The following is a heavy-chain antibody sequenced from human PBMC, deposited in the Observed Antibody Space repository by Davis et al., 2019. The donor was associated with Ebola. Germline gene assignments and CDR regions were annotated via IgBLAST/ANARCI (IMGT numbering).Heavy chain of an antibody. CDR2: ISSSGSTI. J-gene: IGHJ4*02. CDR3: ARGGYCSGGSCYAPHFDY. Sequence: GESLKISCAASGFTFSSYEMNWVRQAPGKGLEWVSYISSSGSTIYYADTVKGRFTISRDNAKNSLYLQMNSLRAEDTAVYYCARGGYCSGGSCYAPHFDYWGQGTLVTVSS. D-gene: IGHD2-15*01. CDR1: GFTFSSYE. V-gene: IGHV3-48*03.